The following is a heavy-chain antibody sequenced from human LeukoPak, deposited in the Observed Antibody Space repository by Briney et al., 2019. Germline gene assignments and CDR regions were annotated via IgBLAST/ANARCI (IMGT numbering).Heavy chain of an antibody. J-gene: IGHJ5*02. V-gene: IGHV4-38-2*02. Sequence: SETLSLTCTVSGYSISSGYYWGWIRQPPGKGLEWIGSIYHSGSTYYNPSLKSRVTISVDTSKNQFSLKLRSVTAADTAVYYCARVSDTIPNWFDPWGQGTLVTVSS. CDR1: GYSISSGYY. D-gene: IGHD3-3*01. CDR3: ARVSDTIPNWFDP. CDR2: IYHSGST.